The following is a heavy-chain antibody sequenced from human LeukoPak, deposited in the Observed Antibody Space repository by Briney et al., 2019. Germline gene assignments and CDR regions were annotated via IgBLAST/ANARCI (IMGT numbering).Heavy chain of an antibody. CDR1: GYPFYIYG. CDR2: ISGNGGAT. D-gene: IGHD3-3*01. Sequence: GASVKVSCKASGYPFYIYGLSWVRQAPGQGLEWMGQISGNGGATKYAQRFQGRVIMTTDTVTSTAYLELTSLTSDDTAVYYCARDVPDFWSGFDSWGQGTLVTVSP. J-gene: IGHJ4*02. CDR3: ARDVPDFWSGFDS. V-gene: IGHV1-18*01.